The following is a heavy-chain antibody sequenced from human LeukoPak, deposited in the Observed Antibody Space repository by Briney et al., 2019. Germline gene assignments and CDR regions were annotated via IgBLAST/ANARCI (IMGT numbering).Heavy chain of an antibody. CDR2: ITGSGTGT. CDR3: VKGRDYNDASAYYIGDY. D-gene: IGHD3-22*01. V-gene: IGHV3-23*01. Sequence: GSLRLSCAASGFTFSTHAMIWVRQAPGKGPEWVSCITGSGTGTYYRDSVKGRFTISRENSNDTLYLQMNSLRAEDTAVYYCVKGRDYNDASAYYIGDYWGQGTLVTVSS. J-gene: IGHJ4*02. CDR1: GFTFSTHA.